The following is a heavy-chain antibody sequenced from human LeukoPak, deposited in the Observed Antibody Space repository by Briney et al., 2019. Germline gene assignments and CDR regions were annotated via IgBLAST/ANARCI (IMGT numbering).Heavy chain of an antibody. Sequence: SETLSPTCTASGGSISNYYWNWIRQPPGKGLEWIGYIYDSGSTKYNPSLKSRVTISIDTSKNQFSLNLSSVTAADTAVYYCARDSGSSTHDPWGQGTLVTVSS. D-gene: IGHD2-2*01. J-gene: IGHJ5*02. CDR2: IYDSGST. V-gene: IGHV4-59*01. CDR3: ARDSGSSTHDP. CDR1: GGSISNYY.